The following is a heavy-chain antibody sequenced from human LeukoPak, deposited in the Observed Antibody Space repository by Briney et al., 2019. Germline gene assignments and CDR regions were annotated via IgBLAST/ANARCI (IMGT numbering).Heavy chain of an antibody. J-gene: IGHJ6*03. Sequence: GGSLRLSCAASEFSVGSNYMTWVRQAPGKGLEWVSLIYSGGSTYYADSVKGRFTISRDNSKNTLYLQMNSLRAEDTAVYYCARDRGPVYCSSTSCRLYYYYYYMDVWGKGTTVTISS. CDR1: EFSVGSNY. V-gene: IGHV3-66*01. CDR2: IYSGGST. D-gene: IGHD2-2*01. CDR3: ARDRGPVYCSSTSCRLYYYYYYMDV.